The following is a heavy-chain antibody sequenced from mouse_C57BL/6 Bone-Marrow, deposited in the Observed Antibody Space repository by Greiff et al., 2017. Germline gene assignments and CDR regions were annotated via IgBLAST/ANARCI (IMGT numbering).Heavy chain of an antibody. CDR3: ARARYYGSSLYYFDY. J-gene: IGHJ2*01. CDR1: GYAFSSSW. Sequence: VQLQQSGPELVKPGASVKISCKASGYAFSSSWMNWVKQRPGKGLGWIGRIYPGDGDTNYNGKFKGKATLTADKSSSTAYMQLSSLTSEDSAVYFCARARYYGSSLYYFDYWGQGTTLTASS. D-gene: IGHD1-1*01. V-gene: IGHV1-82*01. CDR2: IYPGDGDT.